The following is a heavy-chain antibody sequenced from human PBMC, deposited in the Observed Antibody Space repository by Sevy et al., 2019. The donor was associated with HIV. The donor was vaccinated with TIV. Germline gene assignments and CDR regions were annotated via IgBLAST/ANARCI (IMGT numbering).Heavy chain of an antibody. D-gene: IGHD4-17*01. Sequence: WGSLRLSCAASGFTFSSYSMNWVRQAPGKGLEWVSSISSSSSYIYYADSVKGRCTISRDNAKNSLYLQMNSLRAEDTAVYYCAGESPPNYGDYHYYYYGMDDWGQGTTVTVSS. V-gene: IGHV3-21*01. CDR3: AGESPPNYGDYHYYYYGMDD. J-gene: IGHJ6*02. CDR1: GFTFSSYS. CDR2: ISSSSSYI.